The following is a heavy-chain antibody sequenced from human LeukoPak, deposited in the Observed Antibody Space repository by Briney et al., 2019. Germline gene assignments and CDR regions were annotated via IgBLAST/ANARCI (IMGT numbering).Heavy chain of an antibody. CDR2: IYYSGST. J-gene: IGHJ3*02. CDR3: ARDIGIYPHVAFDI. V-gene: IGHV4-39*07. CDR1: GGSIRSSDYY. D-gene: IGHD2/OR15-2a*01. Sequence: TSETLSLTCTVSGGSIRSSDYYWGWIRQPPGKGLEWVGNIYYSGSTYYNPSLESRVTISVDTSMTQFSLRLTSVTAADTAVYFCARDIGIYPHVAFDIWGQGSLVTVSS.